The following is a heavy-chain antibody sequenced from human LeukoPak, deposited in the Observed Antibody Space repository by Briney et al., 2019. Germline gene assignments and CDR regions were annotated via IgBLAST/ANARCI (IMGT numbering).Heavy chain of an antibody. J-gene: IGHJ4*02. Sequence: SVKVSCKASGGTFSSYAISWVRQAPGQGLEWMGRIIPILGIANYAQKFQGRVTITADKSTSTAYMELSSLRSGDTAVYYCARFPSMAVVAVADFDYWGQGTLVTVSS. V-gene: IGHV1-69*04. CDR1: GGTFSSYA. CDR3: ARFPSMAVVAVADFDY. CDR2: IIPILGIA. D-gene: IGHD6-19*01.